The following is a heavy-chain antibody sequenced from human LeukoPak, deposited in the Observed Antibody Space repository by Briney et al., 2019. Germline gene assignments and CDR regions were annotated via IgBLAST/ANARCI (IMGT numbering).Heavy chain of an antibody. Sequence: ASVKVSCKASGYTFTGYYMHWVRQAPGQGLEWMGWINPNSGGTNYAQKFQGRVTMTGDTSISTAYMELSRLRSDDTAVYYCARDQGGSSHVYYYGSGSYTYDYWGQGTLVTVSS. J-gene: IGHJ4*02. V-gene: IGHV1-2*02. CDR3: ARDQGGSSHVYYYGSGSYTYDY. CDR1: GYTFTGYY. CDR2: INPNSGGT. D-gene: IGHD3-10*01.